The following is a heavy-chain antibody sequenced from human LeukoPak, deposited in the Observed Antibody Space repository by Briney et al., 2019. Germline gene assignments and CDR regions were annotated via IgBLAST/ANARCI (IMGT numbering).Heavy chain of an antibody. V-gene: IGHV4-59*01. D-gene: IGHD3-22*01. CDR2: IYYSGST. J-gene: IGHJ5*02. Sequence: PSETLSLTCTVSGGSISSYYWSWIRQPPGKGLEWIGYIYYSGSTNYNPSLKGRVTISVDTSKNQFSLKLSSVTAADTAVYYRARSYYDSSGYYFNWFDPWGQGTLVTVSS. CDR3: ARSYYDSSGYYFNWFDP. CDR1: GGSISSYY.